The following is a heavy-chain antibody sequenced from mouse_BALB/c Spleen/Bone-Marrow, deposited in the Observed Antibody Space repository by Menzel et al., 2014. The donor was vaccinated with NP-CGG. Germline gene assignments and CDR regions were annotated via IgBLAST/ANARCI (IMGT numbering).Heavy chain of an antibody. Sequence: EVQRAESGGGLVKPGGALKLSCASSGFTFSDYYMYWVRQNPEKRLEWVATISDGGSYTYYPDSVKGRFTISRDNAKNNLYLQMSSLKSEDTAMYYCANYYGSTWFAYWGQGTLVTVSA. CDR1: GFTFSDYY. D-gene: IGHD1-1*01. J-gene: IGHJ3*01. CDR3: ANYYGSTWFAY. V-gene: IGHV5-4*02. CDR2: ISDGGSYT.